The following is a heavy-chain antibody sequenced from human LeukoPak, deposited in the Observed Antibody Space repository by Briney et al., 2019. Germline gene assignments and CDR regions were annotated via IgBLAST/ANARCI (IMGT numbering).Heavy chain of an antibody. CDR3: ARVAMSGIGSDDF. CDR2: INPDSGDT. D-gene: IGHD1-26*01. CDR1: GYTFTGYY. V-gene: IGHV1-2*02. J-gene: IGHJ4*02. Sequence: ASVKVSCKASGYTFTGYYVHWVRRAPGQGLEWMGWINPDSGDTNYAQKFQGRVTMTRDTSISTAYMELSSLKSDDTAVYYCARVAMSGIGSDDFWGQGPLVTVSS.